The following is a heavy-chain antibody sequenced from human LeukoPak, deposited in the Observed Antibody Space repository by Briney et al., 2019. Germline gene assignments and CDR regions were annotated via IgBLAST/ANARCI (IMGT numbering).Heavy chain of an antibody. CDR1: GDSISSDF. D-gene: IGHD6-19*01. CDR3: ASASGY. CDR2: IYTTGST. J-gene: IGHJ4*02. Sequence: SETLSLTCSVSGDSISSDFWSWIRQLAGKGLEWIGRIYTTGSTNYNPSLKSRVTMSVDMSKNQFSLKLSSVTAADTAVYYCASASGYWGQGTLVTVSS. V-gene: IGHV4-4*07.